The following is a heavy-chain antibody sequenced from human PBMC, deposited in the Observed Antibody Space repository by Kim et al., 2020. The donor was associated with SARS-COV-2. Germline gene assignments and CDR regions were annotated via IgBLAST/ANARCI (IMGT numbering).Heavy chain of an antibody. CDR2: ISSNGGST. D-gene: IGHD3-16*02. CDR1: GFTFSSYA. CDR3: VTFSYLDIRLGELSP. J-gene: IGHJ5*02. V-gene: IGHV3-64D*06. Sequence: GGSLRLSCSASGFTFSSYAMHWVRQAPGKGLEYVSAISSNGGSTYYADSVKGRFTISRDNSKNTLYLQMSSLRAEDTAVYYCVTFSYLDIRLGELSPWGQGTLVTVSS.